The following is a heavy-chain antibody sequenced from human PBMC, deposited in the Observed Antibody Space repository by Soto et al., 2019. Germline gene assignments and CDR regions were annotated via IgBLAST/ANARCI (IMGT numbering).Heavy chain of an antibody. CDR3: ARAKYLNPKLRFLEWYHGLDYYYYMDV. V-gene: IGHV3-23*01. CDR1: GFTFSNYA. J-gene: IGHJ6*03. D-gene: IGHD3-3*01. CDR2: ISGNGGSK. Sequence: GGSLRLSCAASGFTFSNYAMNWVRQAPGKGLEWVTAISGNGGSKYYADSVKGRFTISRDNSKNSLYLQMNSLRAEDTAVYYCARAKYLNPKLRFLEWYHGLDYYYYMDVWGKGTTVTVSS.